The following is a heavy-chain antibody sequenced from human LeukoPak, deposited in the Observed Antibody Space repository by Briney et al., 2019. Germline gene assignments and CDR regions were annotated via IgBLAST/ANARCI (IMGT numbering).Heavy chain of an antibody. Sequence: SQTPSLTCAISGDSVSSNSAVWNWIRQSPSRGLEWLGRTYYRSKWYNDYAVSLESRITIDPDPSKNQFSLHLNSVTPEDTAVYYCARDSSAYYFHYWGRGTLVTVSS. CDR3: ARDSSAYYFHY. CDR2: TYYRSKWYN. V-gene: IGHV6-1*01. J-gene: IGHJ4*02. CDR1: GDSVSSNSAV. D-gene: IGHD3-22*01.